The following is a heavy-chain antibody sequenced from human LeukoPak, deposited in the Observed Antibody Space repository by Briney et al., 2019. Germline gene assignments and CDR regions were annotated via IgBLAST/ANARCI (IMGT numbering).Heavy chain of an antibody. CDR2: IYPGDSHT. CDR3: ARLLEDSGAHWYFAL. D-gene: IGHD3-10*01. V-gene: IGHV5-51*01. CDR1: GYSFTNYW. Sequence: GESLKISCKGSGYSFTNYWIGWVRQMPGKGLEWMGIIYPGDSHTRYSPSFQGQVTISADKSINTAYLQWSSLKASDTAVYYCARLLEDSGAHWYFALWGRGTLVTVSS. J-gene: IGHJ2*01.